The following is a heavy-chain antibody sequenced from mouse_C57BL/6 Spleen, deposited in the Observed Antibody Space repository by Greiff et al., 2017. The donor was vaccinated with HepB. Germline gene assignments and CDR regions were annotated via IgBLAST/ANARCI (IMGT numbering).Heavy chain of an antibody. CDR2: IDPEDGET. J-gene: IGHJ4*01. D-gene: IGHD2-1*01. V-gene: IGHV14-2*01. CDR1: GFNIQDYY. Sequence: EVQLKESGAELVKPGASVKLSCTASGFNIQDYYMHWVKQRTEQGLEWIGRIDPEDGETKYAPKFQGKATITADTSSNTAYLQLSSLTSEDTAVYYCARDCNSPYYYAMDYWGQGTSVTVSS. CDR3: ARDCNSPYYYAMDY.